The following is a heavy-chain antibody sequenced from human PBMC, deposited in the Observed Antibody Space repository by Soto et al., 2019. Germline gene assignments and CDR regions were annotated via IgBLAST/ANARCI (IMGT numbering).Heavy chain of an antibody. CDR2: INPNRGST. J-gene: IGHJ4*02. V-gene: IGHV1-2*03. D-gene: IGHD3-16*01. Sequence: QVQLAQLGAEVKKLGASVKVPGKASGYTFTAYYMHWVQQAPGQGLGWMGWINPNRGSTNYAQKFQGRVTMTRDTSISTGYMELSRRRSDDTAVYYLARAGGGGSLDYWCQGTVVTVSS. CDR3: ARAGGGGSLDY. CDR1: GYTFTAYY.